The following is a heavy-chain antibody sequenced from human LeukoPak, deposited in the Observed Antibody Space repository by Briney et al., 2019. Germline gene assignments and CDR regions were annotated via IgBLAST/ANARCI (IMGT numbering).Heavy chain of an antibody. CDR2: IYPGDSDT. J-gene: IGHJ5*02. V-gene: IGHV5-51*01. Sequence: GESLKISCKGSGCSFTSYWIGWVRQMPGKGLEWMGIIYPGDSDTRYSPSFQGQVTISADKSISTAYLQWSSLKASDTAMYYCARLGEGYCSSTSCLYNWFDPWGQGTLVTVSS. CDR1: GCSFTSYW. CDR3: ARLGEGYCSSTSCLYNWFDP. D-gene: IGHD2-2*01.